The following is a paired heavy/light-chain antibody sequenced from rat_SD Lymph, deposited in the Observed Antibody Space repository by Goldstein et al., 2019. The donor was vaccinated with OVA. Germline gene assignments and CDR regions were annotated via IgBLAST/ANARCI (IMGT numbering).Light chain of an antibody. V-gene: IGKV4S5*01. CDR2: ETS. CDR3: QQGSSYPLT. J-gene: IGKJ5*01. Sequence: EIVLTQSPTTMAASPGEKVTLTCRAGSSVNYMHWYQQQSGASPKLWIYETSKLASGVPNRFSGSGSGTSYSLTINSMETEDAATYYCQQGSSYPLTFGSGTKLEIK. CDR1: SSVNY.
Heavy chain of an antibody. CDR3: TRARGWYFDF. J-gene: IGHJ1*01. CDR1: GFSLTSYT. V-gene: IGHV2-15*01. Sequence: QVQLKESGPGLVQPSQTLSLTCTVSGFSLTSYTVTWVRQPPGKGLEWIGEIWSDGSTDYNSALKSRLSISRDTSKSQVLLKMNSLQTEDTAIYFCTRARGWYFDFWGPG. CDR2: IWSDGST.